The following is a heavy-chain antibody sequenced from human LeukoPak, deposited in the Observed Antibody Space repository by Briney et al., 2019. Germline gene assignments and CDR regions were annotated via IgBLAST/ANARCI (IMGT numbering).Heavy chain of an antibody. Sequence: ASVKVSCKASGYTFTSYYMHWVRQAPGQELEWMGIINPSGGSTSYAQKFQGRVTMTRDTSTSTVYMELSSLRSEDTAVYYCARAGGSYYFDYWGQGTLVTVSS. CDR1: GYTFTSYY. J-gene: IGHJ4*02. V-gene: IGHV1-46*01. D-gene: IGHD1-26*01. CDR2: INPSGGST. CDR3: ARAGGSYYFDY.